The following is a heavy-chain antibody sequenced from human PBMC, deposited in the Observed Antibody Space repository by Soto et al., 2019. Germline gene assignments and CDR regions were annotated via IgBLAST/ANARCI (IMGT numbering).Heavy chain of an antibody. CDR3: ARQDLDSSGLRDYYYGMDV. Sequence: SETLSLTCTVSGGSISSSSYYWGWIRQPPGKGLEWIGSIYYSGSTYYNPSLKSRVTISVDTSKNQFSLKLSSVAAADTAVYYCARQDLDSSGLRDYYYGMDVWGQGTTVTVSS. CDR2: IYYSGST. J-gene: IGHJ6*02. CDR1: GGSISSSSYY. V-gene: IGHV4-39*01. D-gene: IGHD6-19*01.